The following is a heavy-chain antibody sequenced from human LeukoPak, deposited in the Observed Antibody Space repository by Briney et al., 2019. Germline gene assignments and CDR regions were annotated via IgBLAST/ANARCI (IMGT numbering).Heavy chain of an antibody. D-gene: IGHD3-10*01. CDR1: GFTFSNYA. CDR3: ARDSTYYYDSGSSGPPYFDN. J-gene: IGHJ4*02. CDR2: ISSGGTYE. V-gene: IGHV3-30*01. Sequence: PGKSLRLSCAASGFTFSNYAMRWVRQAPGKGLEWVSLISSGGTYEYYADSVKGRFTISRDNSKNTLYLQLNSLRAEDTAVYYCARDSTYYYDSGSSGPPYFDNWGQGTLVTVSS.